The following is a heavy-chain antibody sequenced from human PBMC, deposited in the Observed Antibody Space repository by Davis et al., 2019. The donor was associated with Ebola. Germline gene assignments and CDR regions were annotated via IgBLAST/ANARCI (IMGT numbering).Heavy chain of an antibody. CDR1: GFTVSGND. D-gene: IGHD6-19*01. V-gene: IGHV3-53*05. Sequence: GESLKISCVASGFTVSGNDMSWVRQAPGKGLEWVSVIYRGGDTYYADSVKGRFTISRDDSKNTVFLQMSSLSTEDTAVYYCSKPGGSGDGFYFGFDVWGQGTTVTVSS. CDR2: IYRGGDT. CDR3: SKPGGSGDGFYFGFDV. J-gene: IGHJ6*02.